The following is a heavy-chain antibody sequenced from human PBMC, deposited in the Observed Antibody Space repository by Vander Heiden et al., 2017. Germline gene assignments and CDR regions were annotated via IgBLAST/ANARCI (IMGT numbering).Heavy chain of an antibody. V-gene: IGHV3-30*03. D-gene: IGHD6-13*01. J-gene: IGHJ6*02. Sequence: QVQLVESGGGVVQPGRSLRLSCSASGFTFSSHGMHWVRQAPGKGLEWVAVISYDGSNKYYADSVKGRFTISRDNSKNTLYLQMNSLRAEDTAVYYCAREYSSSWAGYYYGMDVWGQGTTVTVSS. CDR1: GFTFSSHG. CDR3: AREYSSSWAGYYYGMDV. CDR2: ISYDGSNK.